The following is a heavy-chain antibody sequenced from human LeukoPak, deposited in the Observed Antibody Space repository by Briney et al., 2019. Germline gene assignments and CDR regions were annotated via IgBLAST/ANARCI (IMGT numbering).Heavy chain of an antibody. CDR3: AKDLGDYDGNSDLNY. CDR2: ISYDGSNK. Sequence: PGGSLRLSCAASGFTFSNYGMHWVRQAPGKGLEWVAVISYDGSNKYYADSVKGRFTISRDNSRNMLYLQMNSLRAEDTAMYYCAKDLGDYDGNSDLNYWGQGTLVTVSS. V-gene: IGHV3-30*18. J-gene: IGHJ4*02. D-gene: IGHD4-23*01. CDR1: GFTFSNYG.